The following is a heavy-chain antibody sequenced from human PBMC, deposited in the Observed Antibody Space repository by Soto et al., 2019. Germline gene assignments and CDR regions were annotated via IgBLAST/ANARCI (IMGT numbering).Heavy chain of an antibody. CDR3: ARAPGIAAAGNVYWFDP. CDR2: INHSGST. Sequence: PSETLSLTCAVYGGSFSGYYWSWIRQPPGKGLEWIGEINHSGSTNYNPSLKSRVTISVDTSKNQFSLKLSSVTAADTAVYYCARAPGIAAAGNVYWFDPWGQGTLVTVSS. CDR1: GGSFSGYY. J-gene: IGHJ5*02. D-gene: IGHD6-13*01. V-gene: IGHV4-34*01.